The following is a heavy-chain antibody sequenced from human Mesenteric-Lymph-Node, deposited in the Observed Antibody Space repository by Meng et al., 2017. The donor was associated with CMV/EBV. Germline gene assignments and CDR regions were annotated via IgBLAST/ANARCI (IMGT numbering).Heavy chain of an antibody. J-gene: IGHJ6*02. D-gene: IGHD5-24*01. CDR1: GFSFDKAW. Sequence: GESLKISCATSGFSFDKAWMMWVRQAPGKGLEWVAIISYDGSEKYYADFVKGRFTISRDNFKSTVYLQMNSLRSEDTSMFYCARGADDHNNYYYGVDVWGPGTTVTVSS. V-gene: IGHV3-30*19. CDR2: ISYDGSEK. CDR3: ARGADDHNNYYYGVDV.